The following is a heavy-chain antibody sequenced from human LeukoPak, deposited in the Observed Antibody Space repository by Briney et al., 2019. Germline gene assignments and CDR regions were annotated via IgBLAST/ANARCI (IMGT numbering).Heavy chain of an antibody. CDR2: IYYSGST. CDR1: GGSISSYY. Sequence: SETLSLTCTVSGGSISSYYWSWMRQPPGKGLEWIGYIYYSGSTNYNPSLKSRVTISVDTSKNQFSLKLSSVTAADTAVYYCATSRYSSSWYPNYWGQGTLVTVSS. CDR3: ATSRYSSSWYPNY. V-gene: IGHV4-59*01. J-gene: IGHJ4*02. D-gene: IGHD6-13*01.